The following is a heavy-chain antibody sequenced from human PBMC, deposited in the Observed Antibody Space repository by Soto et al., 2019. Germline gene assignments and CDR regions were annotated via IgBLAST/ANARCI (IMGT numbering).Heavy chain of an antibody. CDR2: TYYRSKWNN. J-gene: IGHJ4*02. V-gene: IGHV6-1*01. CDR1: GNNVSTNRAG. D-gene: IGHD1-1*01. CDR3: ARNSWNAPPAFDF. Sequence: QPLSLTCVISGNNVSTNRAGWNWIRQSPSRGLEWLGRTYYRSKWNNDYAASVKGRINVNPDTSKNQFSLHLHSVTPEDTGVYYCARNSWNAPPAFDFWGQGIQVTVSS.